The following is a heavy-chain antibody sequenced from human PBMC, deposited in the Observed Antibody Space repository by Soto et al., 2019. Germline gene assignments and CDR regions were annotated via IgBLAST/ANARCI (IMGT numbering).Heavy chain of an antibody. CDR1: GGSIRSYY. CDR3: ARISSVDPYGYVNGGLDV. V-gene: IGHV4-59*01. D-gene: IGHD5-18*01. Sequence: SETLSLTCSVTGGSIRSYYWSWIRQSPEKGLEWIGYFYHSGNSNYNPSLKSRVTISVDTSKNQLSLSLRSVTAADTAVYFCARISSVDPYGYVNGGLDVWGQGTTVTVSS. CDR2: FYHSGNS. J-gene: IGHJ6*02.